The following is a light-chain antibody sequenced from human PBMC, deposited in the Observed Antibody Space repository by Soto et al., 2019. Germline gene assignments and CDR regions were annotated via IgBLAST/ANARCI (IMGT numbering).Light chain of an antibody. CDR2: GAS. J-gene: IGKJ1*01. CDR1: QSISYY. V-gene: IGKV1-39*01. Sequence: DIQMTQSPSSLSASAGDRVSITCRASQSISYYLDWYQQKPGKAPKLLIYGASNLESGVPSRFSGSGSGTDFTLIISSLQPADVATYYCHQTYTTPGTFGQGTKVEV. CDR3: HQTYTTPGT.